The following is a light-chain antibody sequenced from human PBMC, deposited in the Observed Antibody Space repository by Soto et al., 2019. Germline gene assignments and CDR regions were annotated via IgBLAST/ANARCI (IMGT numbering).Light chain of an antibody. CDR1: SGECGSDKF. Sequence: HSALTQPASVSGSPGQAVTISCTGTSGECGSDKFVSWYHRHPATVPKFFIYESSKRPPGFSYRFYCSKSGDAASLTICGLQAEDEADYYCFSFTSTNTHVFGSGTKVTVL. CDR3: FSFTSTNTHV. CDR2: ESS. V-gene: IGLV2-14*02. J-gene: IGLJ1*01.